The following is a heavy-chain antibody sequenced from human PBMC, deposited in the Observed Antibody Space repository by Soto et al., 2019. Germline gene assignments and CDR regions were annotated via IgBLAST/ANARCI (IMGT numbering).Heavy chain of an antibody. D-gene: IGHD2-2*01. CDR2: IWYDGSNK. CDR1: GFTFSSYG. J-gene: IGHJ4*02. Sequence: GGSLRLSCAASGFTFSSYGMHWVRQAPGKGLEWVAVIWYDGSNKYYADSVKGRFTISRDNSKNTLYLQMNSLRAEDTAVYYCARDLIRSTSYFDYWGQGTLVTVSS. CDR3: ARDLIRSTSYFDY. V-gene: IGHV3-33*01.